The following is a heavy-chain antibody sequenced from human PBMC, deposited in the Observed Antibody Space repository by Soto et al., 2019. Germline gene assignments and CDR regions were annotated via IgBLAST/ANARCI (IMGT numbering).Heavy chain of an antibody. CDR2: IWYDGSNK. J-gene: IGHJ6*03. D-gene: IGHD4-17*01. Sequence: QVQLVESGGGVVQPGRSLRLSCAASGFTFSSYGMHWVRQAPGKGLEWAAVIWYDGSNKYYADSVKGRFTISRDNSKNTLYLQMNSLRAEDTAVYYCARVASDYLYYYYYYMDVWGKGTTVTVSS. CDR1: GFTFSSYG. CDR3: ARVASDYLYYYYYYMDV. V-gene: IGHV3-33*01.